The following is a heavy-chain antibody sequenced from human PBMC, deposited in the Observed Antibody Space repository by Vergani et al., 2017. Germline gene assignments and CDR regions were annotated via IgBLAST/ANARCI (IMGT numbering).Heavy chain of an antibody. J-gene: IGHJ5*02. Sequence: QVQLQQWGAGLLKPSETLSLTCAVYGGSFSGYYWSWIRQPPGKGLEWIGEINHSGSTNYNPSLKRRVTISVDTSKNQLSLKLRSVTAADTAVYYCASRLYCSGGSCYSSNWFDPWGQGTLVTVSS. CDR2: INHSGST. CDR1: GGSFSGYY. V-gene: IGHV4-34*01. CDR3: ASRLYCSGGSCYSSNWFDP. D-gene: IGHD2-15*01.